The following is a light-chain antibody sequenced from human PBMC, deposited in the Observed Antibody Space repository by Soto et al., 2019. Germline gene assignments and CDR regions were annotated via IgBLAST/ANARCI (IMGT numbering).Light chain of an antibody. CDR2: GAS. CDR1: QSVSSN. V-gene: IGKV3-15*01. J-gene: IGKJ1*01. CDR3: QQYNNWPRGT. Sequence: EIVMTQSPATLSLSPGERATLSCRASQSVSSNLAWYQQKPVHAPRLLIYGASTRATGIPARFSGSGSGTEFTLTISSLQSEDFAVYYCQQYNNWPRGTVGQGTKVDIK.